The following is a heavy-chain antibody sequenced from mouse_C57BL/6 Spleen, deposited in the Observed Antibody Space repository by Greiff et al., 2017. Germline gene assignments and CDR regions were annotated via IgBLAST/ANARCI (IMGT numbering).Heavy chain of an antibody. CDR3: AKRDYADGDYDAMDY. Sequence: EVHVQQSGPELVKPGASVKISCKASGYTFTDYWMHWVKQSHGKSLEWIGDINPNNGGTSYNQKFKGKATLTVDKSSSTAYMELRSLTSEDSAVYYCAKRDYADGDYDAMDYWGQGTSLTVSS. CDR2: INPNNGGT. V-gene: IGHV1-26*01. D-gene: IGHD1-1*01. J-gene: IGHJ4*01. CDR1: GYTFTDYW.